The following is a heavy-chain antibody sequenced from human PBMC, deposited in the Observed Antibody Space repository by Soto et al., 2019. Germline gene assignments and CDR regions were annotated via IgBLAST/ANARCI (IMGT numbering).Heavy chain of an antibody. D-gene: IGHD6-19*01. CDR2: IDWDDDK. CDR1: GFSLSTSGMC. CDR3: ARMGIAVAGGYYYYYMDV. V-gene: IGHV2-70*11. J-gene: IGHJ6*03. Sequence: VSGPTLVNPTQTLTLTCTFSGFSLSTSGMCVSWIRQPPGKALEWLARIDWDDDKYYSTSLKTRLTISKDTSKNQVVLTMTNMDPVDTATYYCARMGIAVAGGYYYYYMDVWGKGTTVTVSS.